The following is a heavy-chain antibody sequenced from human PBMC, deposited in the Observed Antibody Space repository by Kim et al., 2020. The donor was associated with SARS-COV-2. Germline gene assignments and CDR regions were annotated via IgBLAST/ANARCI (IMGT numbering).Heavy chain of an antibody. J-gene: IGHJ4*02. D-gene: IGHD3-16*02. Sequence: GGSLRLSCAASGFTFSSYSMNWVRQAPGKGLEWVSSISSSSSYIYYADSVKGRFTISRDNAKNSLYLQMNSLRAEDTAVYYCARVVRVMITFGGVIVNGNDYWGQGTLVTVSS. CDR2: ISSSSSYI. CDR1: GFTFSSYS. CDR3: ARVVRVMITFGGVIVNGNDY. V-gene: IGHV3-21*01.